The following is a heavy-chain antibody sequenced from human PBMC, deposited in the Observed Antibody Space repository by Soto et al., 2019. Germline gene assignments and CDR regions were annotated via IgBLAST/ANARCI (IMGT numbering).Heavy chain of an antibody. Sequence: GGSLRLSCAASGFTFSSYGMHWVRQAPGKGLGWVAVVWYDGSNKYYADSVKGRFTNSRDNSKNTPYLQINSRRAEDTAGYYCARDFSGKFDPWGQGTLVTVSS. CDR2: VWYDGSNK. CDR3: ARDFSGKFDP. V-gene: IGHV3-33*01. J-gene: IGHJ5*02. CDR1: GFTFSSYG. D-gene: IGHD3-10*01.